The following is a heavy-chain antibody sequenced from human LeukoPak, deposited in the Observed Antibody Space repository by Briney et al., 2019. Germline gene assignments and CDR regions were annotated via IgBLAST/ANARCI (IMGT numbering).Heavy chain of an antibody. CDR2: INYSGRT. Sequence: SETLSLTCTVSGGSISNYYWSWIRQPPGKGLGWIGYINYSGRTNYNPSLKSRVTMSLDTSKDQFSLKLNSLTAADTAVYYCAGRQHIVVLTATRGDFDIWGQGTMVTVSS. CDR1: GGSISNYY. V-gene: IGHV4-59*01. D-gene: IGHD2-21*02. J-gene: IGHJ3*02. CDR3: AGRQHIVVLTATRGDFDI.